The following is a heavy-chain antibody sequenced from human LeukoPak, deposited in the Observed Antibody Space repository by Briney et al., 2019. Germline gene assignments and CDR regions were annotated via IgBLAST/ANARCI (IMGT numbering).Heavy chain of an antibody. CDR2: INPSGGST. CDR3: ARCGPSGSYYCAFDY. V-gene: IGHV1-46*01. D-gene: IGHD1-26*01. Sequence: ASVKVSGKASGYTFTSYYMHWVRQAPGQGLEWMGIINPSGGSTSYAQKFQGRVTMTRDTSTSTVYMELSSLRSEDTAVYYCARCGPSGSYYCAFDYWGEGTLVTVSS. J-gene: IGHJ4*02. CDR1: GYTFTSYY.